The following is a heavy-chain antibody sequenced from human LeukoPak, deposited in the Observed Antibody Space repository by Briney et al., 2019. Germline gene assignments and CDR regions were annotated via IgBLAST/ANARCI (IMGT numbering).Heavy chain of an antibody. V-gene: IGHV4-34*01. CDR1: GGSFSGYY. J-gene: IGHJ6*02. Sequence: PSETLSLTCAVYGGSFSGYYWSWIRQPPGKGLEWIGEINHSGSTNYNPSLKSRVTTSVDTSKNQFSLKLSSVTAADTAVYYCARGAVRGRYYYYGMDVWGQGTTVTVSS. CDR3: ARGAVRGRYYYYGMDV. CDR2: INHSGST. D-gene: IGHD6-6*01.